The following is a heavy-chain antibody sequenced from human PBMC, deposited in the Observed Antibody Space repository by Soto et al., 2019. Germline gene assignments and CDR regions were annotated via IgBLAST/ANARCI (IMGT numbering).Heavy chain of an antibody. CDR3: ARDFTIFGVVPHWFDP. V-gene: IGHV1-69*13. J-gene: IGHJ5*02. Sequence: ASVKVSCKASGGTFSSYAISWVRQAPGQGLEWMGGIIPIFGTANYAQKFRGRVTITADESTSTAYMELSSLRSEDTAVYYCARDFTIFGVVPHWFDPWGQGTLVTVSS. D-gene: IGHD3-3*01. CDR1: GGTFSSYA. CDR2: IIPIFGTA.